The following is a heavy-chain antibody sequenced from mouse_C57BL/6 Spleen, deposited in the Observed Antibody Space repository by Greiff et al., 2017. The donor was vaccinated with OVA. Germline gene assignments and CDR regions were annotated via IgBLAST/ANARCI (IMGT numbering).Heavy chain of an antibody. D-gene: IGHD1-1*01. CDR3: ARDTTVVARAMDY. CDR2: FSSGSSTI. J-gene: IGHJ4*01. V-gene: IGHV5-17*01. CDR1: GFTFSDYG. Sequence: EVMLVESGGGLVKPGGSLKLSCAASGFTFSDYGMHWVRQAPEKGLEWFAYFSSGSSTIYYADTVKGRFTISRDNAKNTLFLQMTRLRSEDTAMYYCARDTTVVARAMDYWGQGTSVTVSS.